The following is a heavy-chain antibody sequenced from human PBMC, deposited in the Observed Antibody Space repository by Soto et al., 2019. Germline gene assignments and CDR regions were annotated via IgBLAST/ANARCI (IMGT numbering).Heavy chain of an antibody. CDR1: GFTFSSYG. J-gene: IGHJ6*02. V-gene: IGHV3-30*18. Sequence: GGSLRLSCAASGFTFSSYGMHWVRQAPGKGLEWVAVISYDGSNKYYADSVKGRFTISRDNSKNTLYLQMNSLRAEDTAVYYCAKHEGSTQGDSSSWYYYYGMDVWGQGTTVTVSS. D-gene: IGHD6-13*01. CDR2: ISYDGSNK. CDR3: AKHEGSTQGDSSSWYYYYGMDV.